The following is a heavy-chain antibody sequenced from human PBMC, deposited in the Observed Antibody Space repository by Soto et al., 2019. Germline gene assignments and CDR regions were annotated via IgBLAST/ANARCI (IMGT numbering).Heavy chain of an antibody. J-gene: IGHJ3*02. V-gene: IGHV3-23*01. Sequence: EVQLLESGGGLVQPAGSLRLSCAASGFTFSSYAMSWVRQAAGKGLGWVSVISGSGAGTYYADSLKGQFTISRDNSRNSLDLEMYSLIAADTAVYYCAKTEHSSGWSDGAFYIWGQGTMVVVSS. D-gene: IGHD6-19*01. CDR1: GFTFSSYA. CDR3: AKTEHSSGWSDGAFYI. CDR2: ISGSGAGT.